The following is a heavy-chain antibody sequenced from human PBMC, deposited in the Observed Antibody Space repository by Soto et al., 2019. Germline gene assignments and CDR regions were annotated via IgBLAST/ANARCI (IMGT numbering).Heavy chain of an antibody. J-gene: IGHJ4*02. CDR2: IFYTGST. D-gene: IGHD5-12*01. CDR3: ARHVYNYDYFDY. CDR1: DGSISSYY. V-gene: IGHV4-59*08. Sequence: SETLSLTCTVSDGSISSYYWGWIRQPPGKGLEWIGYIFYTGSTNYNPSLKSRVTISVDTSKNQFSLKLSSVTAADTAVYYCARHVYNYDYFDYWGQGTLVTVSS.